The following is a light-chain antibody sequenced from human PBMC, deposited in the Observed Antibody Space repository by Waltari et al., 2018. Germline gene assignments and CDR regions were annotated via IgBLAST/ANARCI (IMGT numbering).Light chain of an antibody. CDR1: QTINSH. CDR3: QQRNKWPPIT. CDR2: RAS. Sequence: EIVMTQSPATLSVSPGERAALSCRASQTINSHLAWYQLKPGQAPRLLMYRASPRATGIPARFSGSGSETEFTLTISSLQSEDFAVYSCQQRNKWPPITFGPGTRVEI. J-gene: IGKJ3*01. V-gene: IGKV3-15*01.